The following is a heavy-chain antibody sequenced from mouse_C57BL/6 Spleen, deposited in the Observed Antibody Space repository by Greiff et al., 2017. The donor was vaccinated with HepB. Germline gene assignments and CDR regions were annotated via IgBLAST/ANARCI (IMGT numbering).Heavy chain of an antibody. D-gene: IGHD1-1*01. Sequence: DVKLVESGGGLVKPGGSLKLSRAASGFTFSSYAMSWVRQTPEKRLEWVATISDGGSYTYYPDNVKGRFTISRDNAKNNLYLQMSHLKSEDTAMYYCARDDYGSSYGYWGQGTTLTVSS. V-gene: IGHV5-4*01. J-gene: IGHJ2*01. CDR2: ISDGGSYT. CDR1: GFTFSSYA. CDR3: ARDDYGSSYGY.